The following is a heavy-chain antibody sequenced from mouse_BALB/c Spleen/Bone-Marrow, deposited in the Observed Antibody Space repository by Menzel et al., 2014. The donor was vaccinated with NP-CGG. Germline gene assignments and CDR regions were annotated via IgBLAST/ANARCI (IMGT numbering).Heavy chain of an antibody. Sequence: QVQLKESGAELMKPGASVKISCKATGYTFSSYWIEWVKQGPGHGLEWIGEILPGSGSTNYNEKFKGKATFTPDTSSNTAYMQLSSLTSEDSAVYYCARRGYDGYHWGQGTTLTVSS. J-gene: IGHJ2*01. CDR3: ARRGYDGYH. D-gene: IGHD2-3*01. V-gene: IGHV1-9*01. CDR2: ILPGSGST. CDR1: GYTFSSYW.